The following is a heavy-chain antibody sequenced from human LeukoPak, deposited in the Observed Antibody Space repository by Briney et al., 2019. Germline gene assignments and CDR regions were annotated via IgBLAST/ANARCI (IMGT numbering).Heavy chain of an antibody. Sequence: PSETLSLTCTVSGGSISSYYWSWIRQPAGKGLEWIGRIYTSGSTNYNPSLKSRVTMSVDTPKNQFSLKLSSVTAADTAVYYCARDQWELLGRAFDIWGQGTMVTVSS. CDR2: IYTSGST. CDR1: GGSISSYY. D-gene: IGHD1-26*01. CDR3: ARDQWELLGRAFDI. J-gene: IGHJ3*02. V-gene: IGHV4-4*07.